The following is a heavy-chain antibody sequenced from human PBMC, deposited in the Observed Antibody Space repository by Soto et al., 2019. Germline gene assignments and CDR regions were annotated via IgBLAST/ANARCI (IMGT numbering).Heavy chain of an antibody. CDR2: IYSGGST. CDR3: ARRANCGGDCYSEY. CDR1: GFTVSSNY. Sequence: EVQLVESGGGLVQPGGSLRLSCAASGFTVSSNYMSWVRQAPGKGLEWVSVIYSGGSTYYADSVKGRFTISRDNSKNTLYLQMNSRRAEDTAVYYCARRANCGGDCYSEYWGQGTLVTVSS. D-gene: IGHD2-21*01. V-gene: IGHV3-66*04. J-gene: IGHJ4*02.